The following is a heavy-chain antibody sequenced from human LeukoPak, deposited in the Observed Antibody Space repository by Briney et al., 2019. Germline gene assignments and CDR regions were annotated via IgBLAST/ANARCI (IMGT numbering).Heavy chain of an antibody. Sequence: ASVKVSCKASGYTFTSYYMHWVRQAPGQGLEWMGIINPSGGSTSYAQKFQSRVTMTRDTSTSTVYMELSSLRSEDTAVYYCAREREAAYCGGDCYSLRAHDGFDIWGQGTMVTVSS. V-gene: IGHV1-46*01. CDR1: GYTFTSYY. D-gene: IGHD2-21*02. CDR3: AREREAAYCGGDCYSLRAHDGFDI. J-gene: IGHJ3*02. CDR2: INPSGGST.